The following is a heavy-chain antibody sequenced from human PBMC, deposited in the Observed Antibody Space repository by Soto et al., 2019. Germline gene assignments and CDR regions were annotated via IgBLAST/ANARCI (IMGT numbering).Heavy chain of an antibody. D-gene: IGHD5-18*01. Sequence: GGSLRLSXAASGFTFSSYAMHWVRQAPGKGLEWVAVISYDGSNKYYADSVKGRFTISRDNSKNTLYLQMNSLRAEDTAVYYCARDKSEGYSYGYGEYFDYWGQGTLVTVSS. CDR2: ISYDGSNK. J-gene: IGHJ4*02. V-gene: IGHV3-30-3*01. CDR1: GFTFSSYA. CDR3: ARDKSEGYSYGYGEYFDY.